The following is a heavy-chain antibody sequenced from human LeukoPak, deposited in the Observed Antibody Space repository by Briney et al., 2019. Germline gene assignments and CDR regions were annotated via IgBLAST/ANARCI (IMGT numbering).Heavy chain of an antibody. D-gene: IGHD3-22*01. CDR3: ARALYYYDSSGYYYWFDP. J-gene: IGHJ5*02. CDR2: SSSSSSYT. Sequence: GGSLRLSCAASGFTFSDYYMSWIRQAPGKGLEWVSYSSSSSSYTNYADSVKGRFTISRDNAKNSLYLQMNSLRAEDTAVYYCARALYYYDSSGYYYWFDPWGQGTLVTVSS. V-gene: IGHV3-11*06. CDR1: GFTFSDYY.